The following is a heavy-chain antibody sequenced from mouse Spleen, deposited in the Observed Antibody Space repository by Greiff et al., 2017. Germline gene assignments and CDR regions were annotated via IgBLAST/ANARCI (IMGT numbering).Heavy chain of an antibody. J-gene: IGHJ1*01. Sequence: EVKLVESGGGLVKPGGSLKLSCAASGFTFSSYAMSWVRQTPEKRLEWVATISSGGSYTYYPDSVKGRFTISRDNAKNTLYLQMSSLRSEDTAMYYCARRLLRDWYFDVWGAGTTVTVSS. D-gene: IGHD1-1*01. CDR3: ARRLLRDWYFDV. V-gene: IGHV5-9-1*01. CDR1: GFTFSSYA. CDR2: ISSGGSYT.